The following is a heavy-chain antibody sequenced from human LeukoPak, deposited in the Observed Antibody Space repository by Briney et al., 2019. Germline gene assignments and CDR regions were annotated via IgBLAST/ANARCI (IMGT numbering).Heavy chain of an antibody. J-gene: IGHJ4*02. Sequence: PGGSLRLSCAASGFTFNYYWLTWVRQAPGKGLEWVANIQQDGSEKYYVDSVKGRFIISRDNAKNSLYLQMSRLRAEDTAVYYCARVRKLRTRGVMDPLDYWGQGTLVTVSS. D-gene: IGHD3-10*01. CDR3: ARVRKLRTRGVMDPLDY. CDR1: GFTFNYYW. V-gene: IGHV3-7*01. CDR2: IQQDGSEK.